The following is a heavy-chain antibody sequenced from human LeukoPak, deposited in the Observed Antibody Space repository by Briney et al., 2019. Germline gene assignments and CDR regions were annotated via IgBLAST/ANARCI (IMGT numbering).Heavy chain of an antibody. CDR2: ISGSGGST. V-gene: IGHV3-23*01. D-gene: IGHD1-7*01. CDR3: ARGIESENYQGVLH. J-gene: IGHJ4*02. Sequence: GGSLRLSCAASGFTFSSYAMSWVRQAPGKGLEGVSAISGSGGSTYYADSVKGRFTISRDNSKNTLYLQMNSLGAEDTAVYYCARGIESENYQGVLHWGQGTLVTVSS. CDR1: GFTFSSYA.